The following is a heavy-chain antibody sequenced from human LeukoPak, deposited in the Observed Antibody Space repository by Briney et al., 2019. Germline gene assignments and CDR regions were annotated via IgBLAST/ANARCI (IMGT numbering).Heavy chain of an antibody. V-gene: IGHV5-51*01. CDR2: IYPRDSDT. D-gene: IGHD3-10*01. Sequence: GESLNISCKGSGYSFSTYWIGWVRQMPGPGLEGMGIIYPRDSDTRYSLSFQGQVTISADNSISTDYRQWSSPKASDTAMYYCARHTAYGSDFWGQGTLVTVSS. CDR3: ARHTAYGSDF. CDR1: GYSFSTYW. J-gene: IGHJ4*02.